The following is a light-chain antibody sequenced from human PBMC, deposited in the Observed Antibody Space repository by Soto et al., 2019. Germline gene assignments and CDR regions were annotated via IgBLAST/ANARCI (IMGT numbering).Light chain of an antibody. CDR3: SSYAGSNSWV. V-gene: IGLV2-8*01. J-gene: IGLJ3*02. Sequence: QSVLTQPASVSGSPGQSITISCTGTSSDVGGYNYVSWYQQHPGKGPKLMIYEVTKRPSGVPDRFSGSKSDNTASLTVSGLQADDEADYYCSSYAGSNSWVFGGGTKLTVL. CDR1: SSDVGGYNY. CDR2: EVT.